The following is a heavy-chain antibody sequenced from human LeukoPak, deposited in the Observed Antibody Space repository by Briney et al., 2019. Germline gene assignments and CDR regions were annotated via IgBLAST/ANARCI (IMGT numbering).Heavy chain of an antibody. J-gene: IGHJ4*02. D-gene: IGHD3-10*01. Sequence: ASVKVSCKASGYTFTSYDINWVRQAPGQGLEWMGWINTNTGNPTYAQGFTGRFVFSLDTSVSTAYLQISSLKAEDTAVYYCARDVSWFGELMDYWGQGTLVTVSS. V-gene: IGHV7-4-1*02. CDR2: INTNTGNP. CDR3: ARDVSWFGELMDY. CDR1: GYTFTSYD.